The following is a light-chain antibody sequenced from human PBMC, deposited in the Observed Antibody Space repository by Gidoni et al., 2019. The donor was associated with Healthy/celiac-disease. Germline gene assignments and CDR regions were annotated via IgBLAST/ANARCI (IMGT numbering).Light chain of an antibody. V-gene: IGKV3-11*01. Sequence: DIVLTQSPATLSLSPGERATLSCRASQSVSSYLAWYQQKPGQAPRLLIYEASNRATGIPARVSGSGSGTDFTLTISSLEPEDFAVYYCQQRSNWPPITFGQGTRLEIK. CDR3: QQRSNWPPIT. CDR1: QSVSSY. J-gene: IGKJ5*01. CDR2: EAS.